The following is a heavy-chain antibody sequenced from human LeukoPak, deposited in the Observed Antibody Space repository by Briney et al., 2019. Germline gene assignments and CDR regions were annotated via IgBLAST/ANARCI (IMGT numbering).Heavy chain of an antibody. V-gene: IGHV1-69*13. D-gene: IGHD5-12*01. J-gene: IGHJ4*02. CDR3: ARDGYSGYEYHY. CDR2: IIPIFGTA. CDR1: GGTFSSYA. Sequence: SVKVSCKAYGGTFSSYATSWVRQAPGQGLEWMGGIIPIFGTANYAQKFQGRVTITADESTSTAYMELSSLRSEDTAVYYCARDGYSGYEYHYWGQGTLVTVSS.